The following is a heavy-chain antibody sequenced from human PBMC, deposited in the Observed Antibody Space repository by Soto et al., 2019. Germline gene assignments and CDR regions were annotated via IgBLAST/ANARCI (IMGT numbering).Heavy chain of an antibody. V-gene: IGHV3-30-3*01. CDR3: ARDLKVPAANNYSSYAMDV. CDR1: GFTFSSYA. CDR2: ISYDGSNQ. Sequence: PGGSLILSCAASGFTFSSYAMHWVRQAPGKGLEWVAVISYDGSNQYYIDSVKGRFTISRDNSKNTLYMQMNSLRGEDTAVYYCARDLKVPAANNYSSYAMDVGGQGTTVPVSS. J-gene: IGHJ6*02.